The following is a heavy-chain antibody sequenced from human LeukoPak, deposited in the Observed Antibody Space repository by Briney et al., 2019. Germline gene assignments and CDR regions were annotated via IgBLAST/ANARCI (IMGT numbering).Heavy chain of an antibody. J-gene: IGHJ4*02. D-gene: IGHD5-18*01. Sequence: ASVKVSCKFSGYTFTDYYMHWVQQAPGKGLEWMGLVDPEDGETIYAEKFQGRVTITADTSTDTAYMELSSLRSEDTAVYYCATSGKSGYSYGNFDYWGQGTLVTVSS. CDR2: VDPEDGET. CDR1: GYTFTDYY. V-gene: IGHV1-69-2*01. CDR3: ATSGKSGYSYGNFDY.